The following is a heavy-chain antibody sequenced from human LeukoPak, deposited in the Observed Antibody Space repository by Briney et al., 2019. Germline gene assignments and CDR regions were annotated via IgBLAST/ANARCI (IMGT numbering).Heavy chain of an antibody. CDR1: GYSFTSYD. D-gene: IGHD3-22*01. CDR2: MSPDTGKI. V-gene: IGHV1-8*02. Sequence: ASVKVSCKASGYSFTSYDINWVRQATGQGLEWMGWMSPDTGKIDFAQKFQGRVTITRNTSINTAYMELSSLRSEDTAVYYCARGAMYYYDRRQMDVWGKGTTVTISS. J-gene: IGHJ6*04. CDR3: ARGAMYYYDRRQMDV.